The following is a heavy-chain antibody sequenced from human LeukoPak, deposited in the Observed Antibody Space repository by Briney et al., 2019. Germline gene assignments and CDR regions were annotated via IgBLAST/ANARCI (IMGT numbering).Heavy chain of an antibody. CDR3: ASLYGSGSYYPSDY. D-gene: IGHD3-10*01. CDR2: IYYTGST. V-gene: IGHV4-59*12. Sequence: PSETLSLTCTVSGDSFSSYYWSWIRQPPGKGLEWIGYIYYTGSTNCNPSLKSRVTISVDTSKNQFSLKLSSVTAADTAVYYCASLYGSGSYYPSDYWGQGILVTVSS. CDR1: GDSFSSYY. J-gene: IGHJ4*02.